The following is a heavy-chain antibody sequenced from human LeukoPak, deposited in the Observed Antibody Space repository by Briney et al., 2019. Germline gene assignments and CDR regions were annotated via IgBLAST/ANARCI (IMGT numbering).Heavy chain of an antibody. J-gene: IGHJ4*02. CDR1: GFTFSDYY. CDR2: ISSCGSTI. Sequence: GGSLRLSCAASGFTFSDYYMRWIRQAPGKGLEWVSYISSCGSTIYYADSVKGRFTISRDNAKNSLYLQMNSLRAEDTAVYYCARDHVAGGVDYWGQGTLVTVSS. D-gene: IGHD6-19*01. CDR3: ARDHVAGGVDY. V-gene: IGHV3-11*04.